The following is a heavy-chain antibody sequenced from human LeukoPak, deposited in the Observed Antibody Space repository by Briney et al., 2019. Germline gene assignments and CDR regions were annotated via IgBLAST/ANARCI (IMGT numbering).Heavy chain of an antibody. Sequence: GAALRISYKGSGYRFTSYWISWGRPMPGKGVEWMGRIDPSDSYTNYSPSFQGHVTISADKSISTAYLQWSSLKASDTAMYYCATEYCSGGSCYSMDYWGQGTLVTVSS. D-gene: IGHD2-15*01. CDR3: ATEYCSGGSCYSMDY. CDR2: IDPSDSYT. V-gene: IGHV5-10-1*01. CDR1: GYRFTSYW. J-gene: IGHJ4*02.